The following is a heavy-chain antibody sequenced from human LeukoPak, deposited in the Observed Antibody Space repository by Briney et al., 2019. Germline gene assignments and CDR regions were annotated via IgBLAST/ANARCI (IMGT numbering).Heavy chain of an antibody. CDR3: AKTDSSDYSYYFDY. CDR2: ISGSGGRT. Sequence: GGSLRLSCAASGLTFSSYAMSWVRQAPGKGLEWVSAISGSGGRTYYADSVKGRFTISRDNSKNTLYLQMNSLRAEDTALYYCAKTDSSDYSYYFDYWGQGTLVTVSS. D-gene: IGHD3-22*01. V-gene: IGHV3-23*01. J-gene: IGHJ4*02. CDR1: GLTFSSYA.